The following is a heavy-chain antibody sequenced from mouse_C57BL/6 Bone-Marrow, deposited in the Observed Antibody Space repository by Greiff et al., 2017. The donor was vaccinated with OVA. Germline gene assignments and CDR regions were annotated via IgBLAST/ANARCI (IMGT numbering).Heavy chain of an antibody. CDR1: GFTFSSYA. Sequence: EVQLVESGGGLVKPGGSLKLSCAASGFTFSSYAMSWVRQTPEKRLEWVATISDGGSYTYYPDNVKGRFTISRDNAKNNLYLQMSHLKSEDTAMYYCARERRSSYVDWYFDVWGTGTTVTVSS. D-gene: IGHD1-1*01. J-gene: IGHJ1*03. CDR2: ISDGGSYT. V-gene: IGHV5-4*01. CDR3: ARERRSSYVDWYFDV.